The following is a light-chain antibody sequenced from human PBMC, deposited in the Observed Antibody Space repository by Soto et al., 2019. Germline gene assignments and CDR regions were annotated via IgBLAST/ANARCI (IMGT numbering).Light chain of an antibody. CDR2: DVS. CDR1: SRDVGGYNY. CDR3: CSCAGSLGV. Sequence: QSALTQPRSVSGSPGQSVTISCTGTSRDVGGYNYVSWYQQPPGKAPKLMIYDVSKRPSGVPDRFSGSKSGNTASLTISGLQAEDESDYYCCSCAGSLGVFGGGTKLTVL. V-gene: IGLV2-11*01. J-gene: IGLJ3*02.